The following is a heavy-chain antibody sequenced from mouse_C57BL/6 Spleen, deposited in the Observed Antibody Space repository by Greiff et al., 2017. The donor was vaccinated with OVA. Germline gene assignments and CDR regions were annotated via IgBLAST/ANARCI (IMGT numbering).Heavy chain of an antibody. V-gene: IGHV1-59*01. Sequence: VKLVESGAELVRPGTSVKLSCKASGYTFTSYWMHWVKQRPGQGLEWIGVIDPSDSYTNYNQKFKGKATLTVDTSSSTAYMQLSSLTSEDSAVYYCALSTVVDPWFAYWGQGTLVTVSA. CDR3: ALSTVVDPWFAY. CDR2: IDPSDSYT. D-gene: IGHD1-1*01. J-gene: IGHJ3*01. CDR1: GYTFTSYW.